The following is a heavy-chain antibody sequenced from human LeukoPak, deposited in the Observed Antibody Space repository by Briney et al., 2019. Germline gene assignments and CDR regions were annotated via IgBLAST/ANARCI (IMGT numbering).Heavy chain of an antibody. CDR3: AKGERGIAVAGLDY. CDR1: GFTFSSYG. CDR2: IWYDGSNK. D-gene: IGHD6-19*01. V-gene: IGHV3-30*02. Sequence: GGSLRLSCAASGFTFSSYGMHWARQAPGKGLEWVAVIWYDGSNKYYADSVKGRFTISRDNSKNTLYLQMNSLRAEDTALYYCAKGERGIAVAGLDYWGQGTLVTVSS. J-gene: IGHJ4*02.